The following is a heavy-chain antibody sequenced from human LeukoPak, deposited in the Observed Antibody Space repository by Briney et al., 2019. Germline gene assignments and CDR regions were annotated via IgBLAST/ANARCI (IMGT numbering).Heavy chain of an antibody. V-gene: IGHV1-69*13. CDR1: GGTFSNYA. J-gene: IGHJ4*02. CDR3: ARGEISGYSFDY. Sequence: ASVKVSCKVFGGTFSNYAFSWVRQAPGEGLEWMGGIIPVFDTSRYAQKFQGRVTVTADEATSTAYMELSSLRYDDTAVYFCARGEISGYSFDYWGQGTLVAVSS. CDR2: IIPVFDTS. D-gene: IGHD3-22*01.